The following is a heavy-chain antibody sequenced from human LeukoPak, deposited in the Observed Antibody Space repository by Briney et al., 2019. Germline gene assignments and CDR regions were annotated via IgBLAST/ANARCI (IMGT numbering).Heavy chain of an antibody. J-gene: IGHJ4*02. V-gene: IGHV7-4-1*02. CDR3: AREGPLGYCSSTSCYGGGPDY. CDR1: GDSFTSYA. CDR2: INTNTGNP. D-gene: IGHD2-2*01. Sequence: ASVKVSCKASGDSFTSYAMNWVRQAPGQGLEWMGWINTNTGNPTYAQGFTGRFVFSLDTSVSTAYLQISSLKAEDTAVYYCAREGPLGYCSSTSCYGGGPDYWGQGTLVTVSS.